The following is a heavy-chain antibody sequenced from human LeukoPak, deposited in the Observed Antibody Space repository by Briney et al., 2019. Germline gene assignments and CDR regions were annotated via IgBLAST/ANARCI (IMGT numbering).Heavy chain of an antibody. CDR3: AREAFGVFGVVKPIHY. Sequence: PSETLSLTCTVSGGSISSSSYYWGWIRQPPGKGLEWIVSIYYSGSTYYNPSLKIRVTISVDTSKNQFSLKLTSVTAADMAVYYCAREAFGVFGVVKPIHYWGQGILVTVS. CDR1: GGSISSSSYY. CDR2: IYYSGST. J-gene: IGHJ4*02. V-gene: IGHV4-39*07. D-gene: IGHD3-3*01.